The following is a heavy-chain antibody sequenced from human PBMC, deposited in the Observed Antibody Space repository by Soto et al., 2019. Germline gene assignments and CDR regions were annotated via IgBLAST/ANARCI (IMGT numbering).Heavy chain of an antibody. CDR2: IYYSGST. D-gene: IGHD5-18*01. Sequence: SETLSLTCTVSGCSISSYYWSWIRQPPGKGLEWIGYIYYSGSTNYNPSLKSRVTISVDKSKNQFSLRLSSVTAVDTALYYCARGIPAANRGSYYFDYWGQGILVTVSS. CDR1: GCSISSYY. CDR3: ARGIPAANRGSYYFDY. V-gene: IGHV4-59*12. J-gene: IGHJ4*02.